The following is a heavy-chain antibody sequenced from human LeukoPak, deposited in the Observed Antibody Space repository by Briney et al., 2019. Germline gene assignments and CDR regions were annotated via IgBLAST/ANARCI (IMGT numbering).Heavy chain of an antibody. D-gene: IGHD3-10*01. CDR1: GFTFSSYS. V-gene: IGHV3-21*01. CDR2: ISSSSSYI. Sequence: GGSLRLSCAASGFTFSSYSMNWVRQAPGKGLEWVSSISSSSSYIYYADSVKGRFTISRDNAKNSLYLQMDSLRAEDTAVYYCVRGAGTRGDYWGQGTLVTVSS. CDR3: VRGAGTRGDY. J-gene: IGHJ4*02.